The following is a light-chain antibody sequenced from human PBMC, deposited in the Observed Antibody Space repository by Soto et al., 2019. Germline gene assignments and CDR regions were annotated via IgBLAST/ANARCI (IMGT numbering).Light chain of an antibody. V-gene: IGKV3-20*01. CDR3: QQYGSSPTT. CDR2: GAS. Sequence: EIVLTQSPGTLSLSPGERATLSCRASQSVSSSYLAWYQQKPGQAPRLLIYGASTRATGIPARFSGSGSGTDFTLTISSLEPEDFAVYYCQQYGSSPTTFGQGTKVDIK. CDR1: QSVSSSY. J-gene: IGKJ1*01.